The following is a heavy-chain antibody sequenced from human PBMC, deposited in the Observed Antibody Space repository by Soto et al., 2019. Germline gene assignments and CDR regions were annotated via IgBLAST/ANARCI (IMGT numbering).Heavy chain of an antibody. CDR2: ISQGGITT. Sequence: GWSLRLSCVGSGFNFSIFDMNLVRQAPGGGLEWISLISQGGITTTYADSVRSRFTVSRDNAQNSLFLQMDRLAVEDTGVYYCERGGVVWGQGALVTVSS. V-gene: IGHV3-48*03. J-gene: IGHJ4*02. D-gene: IGHD2-15*01. CDR3: ERGGVV. CDR1: GFNFSIFD.